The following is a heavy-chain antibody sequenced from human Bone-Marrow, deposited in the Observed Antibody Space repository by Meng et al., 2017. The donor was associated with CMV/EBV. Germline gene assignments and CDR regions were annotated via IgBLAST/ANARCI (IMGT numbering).Heavy chain of an antibody. D-gene: IGHD1-14*01. J-gene: IGHJ4*02. V-gene: IGHV3-21*01. CDR1: GFTFSSYG. CDR2: ISSSSSYI. CDR3: ARRQNPDY. Sequence: GESLKISCAASGFTFSSYGMHWVRQAPGKGLEWVSSISSSSSYIYYADSVKGRFNISRDNAKNTLYLQMNSLRAEDTAVYYCARRQNPDYWGQGTLVTVSS.